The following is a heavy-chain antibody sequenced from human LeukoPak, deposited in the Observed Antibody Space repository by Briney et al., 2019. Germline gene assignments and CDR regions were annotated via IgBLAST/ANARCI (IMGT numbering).Heavy chain of an antibody. J-gene: IGHJ4*02. D-gene: IGHD2-2*01. V-gene: IGHV4-38-2*01. CDR2: IYHSGST. CDR1: GYSISSGYY. Sequence: SETLSLTCAVSGYSISSGYYWGWIRQPPGKGLEWIGSIYHSGSTYYNPSLKSRVTISVDTSKNQFSLKLSSVTAADTAVYYCARQWSSTGDFDYWGQGTLVTVSS. CDR3: ARQWSSTGDFDY.